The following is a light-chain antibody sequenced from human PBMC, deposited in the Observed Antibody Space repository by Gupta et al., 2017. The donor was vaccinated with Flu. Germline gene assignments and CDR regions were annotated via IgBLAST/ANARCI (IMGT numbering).Light chain of an antibody. CDR2: EVS. V-gene: IGLV2-14*01. CDR1: SSDVGGYKF. Sequence: QSALTQPASVSGSPGQPITIPCTGTSSDVGGYKFVSWYQQHPGKAPKLLIYEVSSRPSGISNRFSGSKSGNTASLTISGLQVDDEADYYCCSYTSSSTRVFGTGTKVTVL. CDR3: CSYTSSSTRV. J-gene: IGLJ1*01.